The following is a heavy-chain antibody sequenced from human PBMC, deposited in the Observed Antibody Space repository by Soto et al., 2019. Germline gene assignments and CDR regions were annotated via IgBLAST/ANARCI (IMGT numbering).Heavy chain of an antibody. J-gene: IGHJ4*02. Sequence: GSLRLSCAASGFTFSTYWMYWVRQAPGKGLVWVSRTNSDGSDTSYADSVKGRFTISRDNAKNTLYLQMNSLRAEDTAVYYCARDRGWSLFDYWGQGILVTVSS. V-gene: IGHV3-74*01. CDR2: TNSDGSDT. D-gene: IGHD6-19*01. CDR3: ARDRGWSLFDY. CDR1: GFTFSTYW.